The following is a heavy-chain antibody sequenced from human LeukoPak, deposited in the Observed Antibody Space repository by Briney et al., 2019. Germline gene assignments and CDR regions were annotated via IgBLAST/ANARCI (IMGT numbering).Heavy chain of an antibody. Sequence: PGGSLRLSCAASGFTFSSYWMSWVRQAPGKGLEWVANIKQDGSEKYYVDSVKGRFTIFRDNSKNTLYLQMNSLRAEDTAVYYCAKDSGATGWHYYGSGSYYNSNPYYYMDVWGKGTTVTISS. D-gene: IGHD3-10*01. J-gene: IGHJ6*03. V-gene: IGHV3-7*01. CDR1: GFTFSSYW. CDR2: IKQDGSEK. CDR3: AKDSGATGWHYYGSGSYYNSNPYYYMDV.